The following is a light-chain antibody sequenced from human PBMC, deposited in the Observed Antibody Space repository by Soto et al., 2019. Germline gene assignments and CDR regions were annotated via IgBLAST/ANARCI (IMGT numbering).Light chain of an antibody. J-gene: IGKJ4*01. V-gene: IGKV3-20*01. CDR1: QSVSSNS. Sequence: EIVLTQSPGTLSLSPGERATLSCRASQSVSSNSLAWYQQKPGQALRLLIYGASSRATGIPDRFSGSGSGTDFTLTISSLEPEDFAVYYCQQYGRSPRTFGGGTKVEIK. CDR3: QQYGRSPRT. CDR2: GAS.